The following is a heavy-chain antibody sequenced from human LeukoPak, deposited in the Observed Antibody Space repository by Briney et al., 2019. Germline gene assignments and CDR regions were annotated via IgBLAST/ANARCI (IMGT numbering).Heavy chain of an antibody. J-gene: IGHJ3*02. V-gene: IGHV4-4*07. D-gene: IGHD4-17*01. Sequence: PSETLSLTCTVSGGSISSYYWSWIRQPAGKGLEWIGRIYTSGSTNYNPSLKSRVTMSVDTSKNQFSLKLSSVTAADTAVYYRARGTVTVPGGAFDIWGQGTMVTVSS. CDR2: IYTSGST. CDR3: ARGTVTVPGGAFDI. CDR1: GGSISSYY.